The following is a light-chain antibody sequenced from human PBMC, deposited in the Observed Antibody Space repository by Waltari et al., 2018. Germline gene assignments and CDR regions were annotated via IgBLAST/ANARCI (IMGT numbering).Light chain of an antibody. CDR2: VNSDGSH. CDR3: QTGGHGTWV. CDR1: SGHSSNI. Sequence: QLVLTQSPSASASLGASVKLTCTLSSGHSSNIIAWHQQQPEKGPRYLMKVNSDGSHSKWDEIPDRFSGSGSGADRYLTISSVQSEDEADYYCQTGGHGTWVFGGGTKLTVL. J-gene: IGLJ3*02. V-gene: IGLV4-69*01.